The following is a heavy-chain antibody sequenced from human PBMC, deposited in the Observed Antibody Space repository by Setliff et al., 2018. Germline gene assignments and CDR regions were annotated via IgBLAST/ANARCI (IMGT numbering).Heavy chain of an antibody. D-gene: IGHD3-22*01. J-gene: IGHJ6*03. V-gene: IGHV3-7*01. CDR2: IREDGSEK. CDR3: ARLALTGYDTSGYYYALDYYYYMDV. CDR1: GFTFSDYY. Sequence: PGGSLRLSCAASGFTFSDYYMSWIRQAPGKGLEWVANIREDGSEKHYVDSVKGRFTISRDNANHSLHLQMNSLRAEDTAVYFCARLALTGYDTSGYYYALDYYYYMDVWGKGTTVTVSS.